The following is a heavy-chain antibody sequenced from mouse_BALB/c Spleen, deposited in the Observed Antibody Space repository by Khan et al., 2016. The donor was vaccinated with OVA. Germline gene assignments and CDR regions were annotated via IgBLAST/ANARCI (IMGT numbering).Heavy chain of an antibody. CDR2: INPTSGYT. V-gene: IGHV1-7*01. J-gene: IGHJ2*01. CDR3: TRDRIDY. Sequence: QVQLQQSGAELAKPGASVKMSCKASGYTFTTYWMHWVKQRPGQGLEWIGYINPTSGYTDYNETFKDRATLSADKSSSTAYMQLSRLTSEDSAVYYCTRDRIDYWGQGTTLTVSS. CDR1: GYTFTTYW.